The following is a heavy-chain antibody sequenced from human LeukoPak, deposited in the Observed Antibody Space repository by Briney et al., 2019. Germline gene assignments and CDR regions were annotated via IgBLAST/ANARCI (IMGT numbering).Heavy chain of an antibody. V-gene: IGHV4-59*08. CDR2: IYYTGST. Sequence: PSETLSLTCTVSGGSTSSYYWSWIRQPPGKGLEWIGYIYYTGSTNYNPSLKSRVTISVDTSENQFSLKLSSVTAADTAVYYCARLGTNLGATTFGWFDPWGQGTLVTVSS. CDR3: ARLGTNLGATTFGWFDP. D-gene: IGHD1-26*01. J-gene: IGHJ5*02. CDR1: GGSTSSYY.